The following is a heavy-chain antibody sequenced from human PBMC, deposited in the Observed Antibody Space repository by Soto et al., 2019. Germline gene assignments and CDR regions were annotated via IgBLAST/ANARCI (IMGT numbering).Heavy chain of an antibody. CDR2: ISSSSSYI. J-gene: IGHJ6*02. V-gene: IGHV3-21*01. CDR3: ARDRPDDFWSGYYYYYYGMDV. D-gene: IGHD3-3*01. CDR1: GLTFSSYS. Sequence: GGSRRLSCAASGLTFSSYSMNWVRKVPGKGLEWVPSISSSSSYIYYADSVKGRFTISRDNAKNSLYLQMNSLRAEDTAVYYCARDRPDDFWSGYYYYYYGMDVWGQGTTVTVS.